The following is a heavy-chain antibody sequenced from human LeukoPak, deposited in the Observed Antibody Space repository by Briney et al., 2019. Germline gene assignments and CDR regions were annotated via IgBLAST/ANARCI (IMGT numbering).Heavy chain of an antibody. V-gene: IGHV3-9*01. J-gene: IGHJ4*02. Sequence: GRSLRLSGAGSGFTFDDYAMHWVRQAPGKGLEWVSGISWNSGSIGYADSVKGRFTISRDNAKNSLYLQMNSLRAEDTALYYCAKDMAYSGYGLASDYWGQGTLVTVSS. CDR1: GFTFDDYA. CDR3: AKDMAYSGYGLASDY. CDR2: ISWNSGSI. D-gene: IGHD5-12*01.